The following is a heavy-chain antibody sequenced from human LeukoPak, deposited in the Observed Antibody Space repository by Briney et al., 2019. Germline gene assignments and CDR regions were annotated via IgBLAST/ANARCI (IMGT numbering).Heavy chain of an antibody. CDR3: ARMEEMATYDAFDI. CDR1: GFTFSSYA. D-gene: IGHD5-12*01. J-gene: IGHJ3*02. Sequence: GGSLRLSCAPSGFTFSSYAMSWVRQAPGRGLEWVAFIWYDGSNKYYADSVKGRFTISRDNSKNTLYLQMNSLRAEDTAVYYCARMEEMATYDAFDIWGQGTMVTVSS. V-gene: IGHV3-33*08. CDR2: IWYDGSNK.